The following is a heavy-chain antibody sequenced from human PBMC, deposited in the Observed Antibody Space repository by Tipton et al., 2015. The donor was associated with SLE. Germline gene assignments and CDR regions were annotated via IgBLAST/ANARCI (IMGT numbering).Heavy chain of an antibody. V-gene: IGHV3-64*01. CDR3: ARVLRGYPDAFDI. D-gene: IGHD2-15*01. CDR1: GSTFSSYA. J-gene: IGHJ3*02. CDR2: IESSGDNT. Sequence: SLRLSCAASGSTFSSYAMHWVRQAPGKGLEYVSAIESSGDNTYYANSVKGRFTIFRDNSKNTLFLQMGSLRAEDMAVYYCARVLRGYPDAFDIWGQGTMVTVSS.